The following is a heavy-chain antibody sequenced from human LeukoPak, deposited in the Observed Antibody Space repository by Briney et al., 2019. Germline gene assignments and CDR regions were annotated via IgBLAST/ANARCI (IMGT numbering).Heavy chain of an antibody. CDR2: ISAGGGST. CDR1: GFTFSNYD. J-gene: IGHJ4*02. Sequence: GGSLRLSCAASGFTFSNYDMTWVRQAPGKGLEWVSGISAGGGSTYYADSVKSRFTISRDNSKNTLSLQMNSLRAEDTALYYCATSYGSGKFDYWGQGTLVTVSS. D-gene: IGHD3-10*01. CDR3: ATSYGSGKFDY. V-gene: IGHV3-23*01.